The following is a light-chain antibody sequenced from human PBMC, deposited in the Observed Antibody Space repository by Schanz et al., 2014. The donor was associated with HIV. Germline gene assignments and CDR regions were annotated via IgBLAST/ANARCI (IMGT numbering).Light chain of an antibody. CDR3: QQYGSPPWT. CDR2: GAS. V-gene: IGKV3-20*01. CDR1: QSVNSNF. Sequence: EIVLTQSPGTLSLSPGERATLSCRASQSVNSNFLGWYQQKPGQAPRLLIYGASNRATGIPDRFSGSESGTDFTLTISRVEPEDYAVYYCQQYGSPPWTFGQGTKVEV. J-gene: IGKJ1*01.